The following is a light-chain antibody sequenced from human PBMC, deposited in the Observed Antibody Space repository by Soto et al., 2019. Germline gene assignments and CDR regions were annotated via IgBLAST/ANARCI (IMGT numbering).Light chain of an antibody. V-gene: IGKV3-15*01. J-gene: IGKJ1*01. CDR3: QHYNNWPPWT. Sequence: IVMTQSPATLSVSPGGRTTLSCRASQSVTSNLAWYQQKPGQAPRLLIYGASTRATGIPARFSGSGSGTEFTLTISSLQSEDFAVYYCQHYNNWPPWTFGQGTKVEIK. CDR2: GAS. CDR1: QSVTSN.